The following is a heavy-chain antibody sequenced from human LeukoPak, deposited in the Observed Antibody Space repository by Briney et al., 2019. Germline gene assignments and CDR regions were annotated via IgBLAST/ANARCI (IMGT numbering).Heavy chain of an antibody. CDR3: ARARFGIAARRGDSRFDP. CDR2: INHSGST. V-gene: IGHV4-34*01. D-gene: IGHD6-6*01. J-gene: IGHJ5*02. Sequence: SETLSLTCAVYGGSSSGYYWSWIRQPPGKGLEWIGEINHSGSTNYNPSLKSRVTISVDTSKNQFSLKLSSVTAADTAVYYCARARFGIAARRGDSRFDPWGQGTLVTVSS. CDR1: GGSSSGYY.